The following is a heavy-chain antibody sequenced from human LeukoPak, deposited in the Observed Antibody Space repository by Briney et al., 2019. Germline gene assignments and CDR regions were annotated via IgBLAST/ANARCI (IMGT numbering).Heavy chain of an antibody. CDR2: INNSGST. D-gene: IGHD5-18*01. Sequence: SETLSLTCAVYGGSFSGYYWSWIRQPPGKGLEWIGEINNSGSTNYNPSLKSRVTISVDTSKNQFSLKLSSVTAADTAVYYCARHPVDTAMVTPWFDPWGQGTLVTVSS. V-gene: IGHV4-34*01. J-gene: IGHJ5*02. CDR3: ARHPVDTAMVTPWFDP. CDR1: GGSFSGYY.